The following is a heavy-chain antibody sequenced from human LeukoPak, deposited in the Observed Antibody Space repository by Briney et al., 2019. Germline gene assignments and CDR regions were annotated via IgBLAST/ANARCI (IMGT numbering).Heavy chain of an antibody. Sequence: GASVKVSFTASGFTFTVYYTHWVRQAPGQGLEWMGWINLNSGGTKYAQKFQGRVTMTRDTSISTAYMELSRLTSDHTAVYYCARDLDHGYLDYWGQGTLVTVSS. V-gene: IGHV1-2*02. J-gene: IGHJ4*02. CDR1: GFTFTVYY. CDR3: ARDLDHGYLDY. D-gene: IGHD3-22*01. CDR2: INLNSGGT.